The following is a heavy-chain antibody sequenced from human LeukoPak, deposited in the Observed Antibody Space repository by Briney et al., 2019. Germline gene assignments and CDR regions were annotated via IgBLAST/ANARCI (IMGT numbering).Heavy chain of an antibody. CDR1: GGSFSGYY. Sequence: SETLSLTCTVHGGSFSGYYGTSIRQPPGKGLEWIGDINYRGSPDSNPSLKSRVTMSLDTSKKLFSLKLTSVTAADTAVYYCARGGYYDTSGFYITWGQGTLVTVSS. CDR2: INYRGSP. J-gene: IGHJ4*02. D-gene: IGHD3-22*01. CDR3: ARGGYYDTSGFYIT. V-gene: IGHV4-34*01.